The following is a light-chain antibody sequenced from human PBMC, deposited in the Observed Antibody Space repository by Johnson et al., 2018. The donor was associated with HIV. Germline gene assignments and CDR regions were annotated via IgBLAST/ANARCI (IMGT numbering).Light chain of an antibody. Sequence: QSVLTQPPSVSAAPGQKVTISCSGSSSNIGNNYVSWYQQLPGTAPKLLIYENNKRPSGIPDRFSGSKSGTSATLGLTGLQTGDEAEYYCGIWDSSLPAYVFGTGTKVTVL. CDR3: GIWDSSLPAYV. CDR2: ENN. CDR1: SSNIGNNY. V-gene: IGLV1-51*02. J-gene: IGLJ1*01.